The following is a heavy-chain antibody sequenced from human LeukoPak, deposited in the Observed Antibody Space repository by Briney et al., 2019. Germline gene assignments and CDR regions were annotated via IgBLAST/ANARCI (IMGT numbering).Heavy chain of an antibody. CDR1: GYSISSGYY. Sequence: PSETLSLTCTVSGYSISSGYYWGWIRQPPGKGLEWIGSIYHSGSTYYNPSLKSRVTISVDTSKNQFSLKLSSVTAADTAVYYCASILLWFGRDDAFDIWGQGTMVTVSS. D-gene: IGHD3-10*01. CDR2: IYHSGST. J-gene: IGHJ3*02. V-gene: IGHV4-38-2*02. CDR3: ASILLWFGRDDAFDI.